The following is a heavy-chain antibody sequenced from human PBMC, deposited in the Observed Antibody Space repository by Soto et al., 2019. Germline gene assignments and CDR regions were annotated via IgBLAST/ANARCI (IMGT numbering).Heavy chain of an antibody. CDR1: GGAISGYY. D-gene: IGHD3-3*01. CDR2: IYSSGST. V-gene: IGHV4-4*07. J-gene: IGHJ5*02. CDR3: ARGQRFSDWFDP. Sequence: SETLSLTCTVTGGAISGYYWTWIRQSDGEGLEWIGRIYSSGSTNYNPSLKSRVTISLDTSMNYFSLRLSSVTAADTAVYYCARGQRFSDWFDPWGQGTLVTAPQ.